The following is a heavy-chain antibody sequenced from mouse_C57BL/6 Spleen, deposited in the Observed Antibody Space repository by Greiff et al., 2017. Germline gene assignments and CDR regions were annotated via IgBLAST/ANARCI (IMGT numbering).Heavy chain of an antibody. CDR1: GFTFSDYY. CDR2: INYDGSST. J-gene: IGHJ4*01. Sequence: EVKLMESEGGLVQPGSSMKLSCTASGFTFSDYYMAWVRQVPEKGLEWVANINYDGSSTYYLDSLKSRFIISRDNAKNILYLQMSSLKSEDTATYYCARDGPYYYGSSYDAMDYWGQGTSVTVSS. CDR3: ARDGPYYYGSSYDAMDY. D-gene: IGHD1-1*01. V-gene: IGHV5-16*01.